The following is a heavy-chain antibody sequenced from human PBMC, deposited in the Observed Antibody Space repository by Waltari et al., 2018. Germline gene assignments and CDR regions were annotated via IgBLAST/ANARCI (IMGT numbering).Heavy chain of an antibody. CDR2: IYYSGST. V-gene: IGHV4-39*01. CDR3: ARPGCSSTSCYRADAFDI. Sequence: GLEWIGSIYYSGSTYYNPSLKSRVTISVDTSKNQFSLKLSSVTAADTAVYYCARPGCSSTSCYRADAFDIWGQGTMVTVSS. J-gene: IGHJ3*02. D-gene: IGHD2-2*01.